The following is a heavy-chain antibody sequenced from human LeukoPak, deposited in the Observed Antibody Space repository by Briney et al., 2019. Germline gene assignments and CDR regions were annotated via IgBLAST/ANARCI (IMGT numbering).Heavy chain of an antibody. V-gene: IGHV2-5*02. D-gene: IGHD1-26*01. CDR3: ARAVVGAWFDY. J-gene: IGHJ4*02. CDR1: GFSLSTAGVG. Sequence: SGPTLVNPTQTLTLTCTFSGFSLSTAGVGVGWTRQPPGKALEWLALIYWDDDKRYSPSLKSRLTITKDTSKNQVVLTMTNMDPVDTATYYCARAVVGAWFDYWGQGTLVTVSS. CDR2: IYWDDDK.